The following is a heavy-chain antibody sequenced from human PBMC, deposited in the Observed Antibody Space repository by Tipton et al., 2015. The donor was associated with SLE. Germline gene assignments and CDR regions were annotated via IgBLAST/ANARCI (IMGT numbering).Heavy chain of an antibody. V-gene: IGHV4-59*01. D-gene: IGHD1-1*01. CDR3: ARGGERGYFDY. J-gene: IGHJ4*02. CDR2: IYYSGST. Sequence: TLSLTCTVSGGSITNYYWSWIRQPPGKGLEWIGYIYYSGSTNYNPSLKSRVTISVDTSKNQFSLKLSSVTAADTAVYYCARGGERGYFDYWGQGTLVTVSS. CDR1: GGSITNYY.